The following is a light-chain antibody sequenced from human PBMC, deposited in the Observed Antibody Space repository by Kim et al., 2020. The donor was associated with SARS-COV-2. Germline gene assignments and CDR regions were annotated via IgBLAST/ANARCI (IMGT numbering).Light chain of an antibody. V-gene: IGLV4-69*01. Sequence: LGATVKLTCTRSAANDANAWHQQQPGKGPRFLLKVNSDGTRDKADGVPVRFSSSSSGAERYLTISSLQSEDEADCYCQAWDTGIRVFGGGTQLTVL. CDR2: VNSDGTR. J-gene: IGLJ3*02. CDR3: QAWDTGIRV. CDR1: AANDA.